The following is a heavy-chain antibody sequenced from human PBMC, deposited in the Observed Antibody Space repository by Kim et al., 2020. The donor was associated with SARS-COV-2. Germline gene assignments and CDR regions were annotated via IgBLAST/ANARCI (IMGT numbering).Heavy chain of an antibody. V-gene: IGHV1-3*01. D-gene: IGHD2-15*01. J-gene: IGHJ6*01. Sequence: ASVKVSCKASGYTFTSYAIHWVRQAPGQRPEWMGWINAGNGQTKNSQKFQGRLTFTRDTSASRADRELSSLRSEDTAVYYCARVEDCSDGRCYYYGMDVWGQGTTVTVSS. CDR1: GYTFTSYA. CDR2: INAGNGQT. CDR3: ARVEDCSDGRCYYYGMDV.